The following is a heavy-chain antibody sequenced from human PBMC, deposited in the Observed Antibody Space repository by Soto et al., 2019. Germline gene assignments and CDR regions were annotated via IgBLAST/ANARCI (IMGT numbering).Heavy chain of an antibody. D-gene: IGHD3-22*01. CDR3: ARLRGSGYYYGAFDI. CDR1: GGTFSSYA. V-gene: IGHV1-69*13. Sequence: ASVKVSCKASGGTFSSYAISWVRQAPGQGLEWMGGIIPIFGTANYAQKFQGRVTITADESTSTAYMELSSLRSEDTAVYYCARLRGSGYYYGAFDIWGQGTMVTVSS. CDR2: IIPIFGTA. J-gene: IGHJ3*02.